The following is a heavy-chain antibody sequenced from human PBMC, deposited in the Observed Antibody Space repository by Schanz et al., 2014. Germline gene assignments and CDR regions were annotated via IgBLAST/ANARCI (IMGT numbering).Heavy chain of an antibody. D-gene: IGHD6-6*01. Sequence: QVQLVESGGGLVKPGGSLRLSCAASGFTFSDYYMNWIRQAPGKGLEWVSYISNSGYTIYYADSVKGRFTISRDNARNSLYLQMTTRRAEDPPVYYWARDPPPYSSSPYYWYYGMDVWGQGTTVTVSS. V-gene: IGHV3-11*01. CDR2: ISNSGYTI. CDR3: ARDPPPYSSSPYYWYYGMDV. CDR1: GFTFSDYY. J-gene: IGHJ6*02.